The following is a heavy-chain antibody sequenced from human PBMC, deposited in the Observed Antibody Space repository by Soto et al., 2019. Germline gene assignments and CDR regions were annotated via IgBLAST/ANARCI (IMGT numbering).Heavy chain of an antibody. CDR3: ARVWGGAFDI. J-gene: IGHJ3*02. CDR1: GGSISSYY. Sequence: LETLSLTCTVSGGSISSYYWSWIRQPPGKGLEWIGYIYYSGSTYYNPSLKSRVTISVDRSKNQFSLKLSSVTAADTAVYYCARVWGGAFDIWGQGTMVTVSS. D-gene: IGHD3-10*01. V-gene: IGHV4-59*12. CDR2: IYYSGST.